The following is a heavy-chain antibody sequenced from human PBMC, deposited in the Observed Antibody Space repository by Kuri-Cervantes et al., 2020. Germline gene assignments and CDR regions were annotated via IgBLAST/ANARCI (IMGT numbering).Heavy chain of an antibody. CDR3: ARDYSSSWYTPPIYYYYGMDV. D-gene: IGHD6-13*01. Sequence: LSLTCAASGFTFSLYGLHWVRQAPGKGLEWVAVISYDGSSKFYADSVRGRFTISRDNSESTLYLQMNSLRAEDTAVYYCARDYSSSWYTPPIYYYYGMDVWGQGTTVTVSS. CDR2: ISYDGSSK. V-gene: IGHV3-30*03. J-gene: IGHJ6*02. CDR1: GFTFSLYG.